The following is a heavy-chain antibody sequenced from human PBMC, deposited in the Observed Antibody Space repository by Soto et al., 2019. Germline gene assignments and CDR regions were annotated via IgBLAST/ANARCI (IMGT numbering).Heavy chain of an antibody. CDR1: GFSFSSYA. D-gene: IGHD3-10*01. CDR2: ISGSCCST. V-gene: IGHV3-23*01. CDR3: ASRSAPVLSLTY. J-gene: IGHJ4*02. Sequence: GGSLRLSCVASGFSFSSYAMNWVRQAPGKGLEWVSTISGSCCSTYYADSVQGRFTVSRDNSKNTLYLQMNSLRAEDTAVYYCASRSAPVLSLTYWGPGTKVTVSS.